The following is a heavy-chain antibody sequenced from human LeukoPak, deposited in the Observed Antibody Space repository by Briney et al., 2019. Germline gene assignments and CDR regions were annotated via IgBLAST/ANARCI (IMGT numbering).Heavy chain of an antibody. V-gene: IGHV4-4*02. CDR1: GGSINSNYW. CDR2: IYHTGSV. Sequence: PSETLSLTCAVSGGSINSNYWWTWVRQSPGKGLEWIGEIYHTGSVNYNLSLESRVTISRDRSKNQFSLMLRSVTAADTAVYYCARVSGYNYGSFDPWGQGTLVTVSS. CDR3: ARVSGYNYGSFDP. J-gene: IGHJ5*02. D-gene: IGHD5-18*01.